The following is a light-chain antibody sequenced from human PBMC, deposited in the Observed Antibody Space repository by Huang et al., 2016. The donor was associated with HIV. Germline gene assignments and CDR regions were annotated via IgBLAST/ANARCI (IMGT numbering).Light chain of an antibody. CDR2: DAS. V-gene: IGKV3-11*01. Sequence: EIVLTQSPATLSLSPGERATLSCRASQSVSSYLAWYQPKPGQAPRLLIYDASNRAPGIPARFSGSGSGTDFTLTISSLEPEDFAVYYCQQRSNWEFTFGPGTKVDIK. CDR3: QQRSNWEFT. J-gene: IGKJ3*01. CDR1: QSVSSY.